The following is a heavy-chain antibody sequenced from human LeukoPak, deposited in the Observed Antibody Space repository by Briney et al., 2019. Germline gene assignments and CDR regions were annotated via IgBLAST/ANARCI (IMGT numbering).Heavy chain of an antibody. CDR2: ISGSGGST. CDR1: GFTFSSYA. D-gene: IGHD3-3*01. Sequence: GGSLRLSCAASGFTFSSYAMSWVRQAPGKGLEWVSAISGSGGSTYYADSVMGRFTISRDNSKNTLYLQMNSLRAEDTAVYYCANMDDFWSGYFDYWGQGTLVTVSS. V-gene: IGHV3-23*01. J-gene: IGHJ4*02. CDR3: ANMDDFWSGYFDY.